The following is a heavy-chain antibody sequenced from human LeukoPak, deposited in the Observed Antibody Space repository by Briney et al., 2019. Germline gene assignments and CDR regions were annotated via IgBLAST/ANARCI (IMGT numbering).Heavy chain of an antibody. CDR1: GFTFSSYW. D-gene: IGHD6-19*01. J-gene: IGHJ4*02. CDR2: INSDGSST. V-gene: IGHV3-74*01. Sequence: GGSLRLSCAASGFTFSSYWMHWVRQAPGKGLVWVSRINSDGSSTSYADSVKGRFTISRGNAKNTLYLQMNRLRAEDTAVYYCAKDRGGQWLVLSYFDYWGQGTLVTVSS. CDR3: AKDRGGQWLVLSYFDY.